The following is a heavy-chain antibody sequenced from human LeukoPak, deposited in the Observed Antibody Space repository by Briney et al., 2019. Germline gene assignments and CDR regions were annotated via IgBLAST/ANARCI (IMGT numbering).Heavy chain of an antibody. CDR3: ARAPYSSSWHDY. Sequence: GASVKVSYKASGYTLRNYDISWVRQAPGQGLEWMGWINPNSGGTNYAQKFQGRVTMTRDTSISTAYMELSRLRSDDTAVYYCARAPYSSSWHDYWGQGTLVTVSS. J-gene: IGHJ4*02. CDR1: GYTLRNYD. CDR2: INPNSGGT. V-gene: IGHV1-2*02. D-gene: IGHD6-13*01.